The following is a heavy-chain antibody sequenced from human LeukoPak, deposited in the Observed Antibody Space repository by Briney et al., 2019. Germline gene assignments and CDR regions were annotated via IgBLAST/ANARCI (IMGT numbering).Heavy chain of an antibody. CDR2: IKQDGSEK. Sequence: GGSLRLSCAASGFTFSSYWMSWVRQAPGKGLEWVANIKQDGSEKYYVDSVKGRFTISRDNAKNSLYLQMNSLRAEDTAVYYCARALMYSSSPQPYYYYYYGMDVWGQGTTVTVSS. V-gene: IGHV3-7*01. J-gene: IGHJ6*02. CDR3: ARALMYSSSPQPYYYYYYGMDV. D-gene: IGHD6-13*01. CDR1: GFTFSSYW.